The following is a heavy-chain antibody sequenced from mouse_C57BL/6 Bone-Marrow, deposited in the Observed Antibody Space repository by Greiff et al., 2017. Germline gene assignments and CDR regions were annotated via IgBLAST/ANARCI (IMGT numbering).Heavy chain of an antibody. Sequence: QVQLQPPWAELVTPGASVKLSCKASGYTFTSYWMHWVKQRPVRGLEWIGRIDPTSGGTKYNEKFKSKATLTVDKPSSTAYMQLSSHTSEDSAVYYWARGRLRRFDYWGQGTTLTVSS. CDR1: GYTFTSYW. CDR3: ARGRLRRFDY. D-gene: IGHD2-4*01. V-gene: IGHV1-72*01. J-gene: IGHJ2*01. CDR2: IDPTSGGT.